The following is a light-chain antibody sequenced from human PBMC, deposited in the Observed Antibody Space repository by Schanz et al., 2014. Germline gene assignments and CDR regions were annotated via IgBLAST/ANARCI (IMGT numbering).Light chain of an antibody. J-gene: IGKJ4*02. Sequence: EIVLTQSPGTLSFSPGERATLTCRASENVDGYLAWYQQKPGQAPRLLIFGASSRATGIPERFSGSGSGTDFTLTSSRLEPEDFAVYHCQQYGSSPLTFGGGTKVELK. CDR1: ENVDGY. CDR2: GAS. V-gene: IGKV3-20*01. CDR3: QQYGSSPLT.